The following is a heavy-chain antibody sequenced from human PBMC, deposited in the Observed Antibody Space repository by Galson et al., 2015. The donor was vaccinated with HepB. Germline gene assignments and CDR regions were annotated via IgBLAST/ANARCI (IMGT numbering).Heavy chain of an antibody. CDR2: IIPILGIA. CDR1: GGTFSSYA. Sequence: SVKVSCKASGGTFSSYAISWVRQAPGQGLEWMGRIIPILGIANYAQKFQGRVTITADKSTSTAYMELSSLRSEDTAVYYCARGEILSSSWYDYWGQGTLVTVSS. V-gene: IGHV1-69*04. J-gene: IGHJ4*02. D-gene: IGHD6-13*01. CDR3: ARGEILSSSWYDY.